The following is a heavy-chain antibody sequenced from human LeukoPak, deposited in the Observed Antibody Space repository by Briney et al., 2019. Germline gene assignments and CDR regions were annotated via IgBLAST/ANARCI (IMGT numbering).Heavy chain of an antibody. CDR2: INHSGST. D-gene: IGHD3-10*01. V-gene: IGHV4-34*01. Sequence: SETLSLTCAVYGGSFSGYYWSWIRQPPGKGLEWIGEINHSGSTNYNPSLKSRVTISVDTSKNQFSLKLSSVTAADTAVYYCAGHYYGSGDYFDYWGQGTLVTVSS. J-gene: IGHJ4*02. CDR1: GGSFSGYY. CDR3: AGHYYGSGDYFDY.